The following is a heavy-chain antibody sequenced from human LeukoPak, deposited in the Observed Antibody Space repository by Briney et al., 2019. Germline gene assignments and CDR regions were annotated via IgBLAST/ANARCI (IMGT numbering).Heavy chain of an antibody. CDR2: INPNSGGT. D-gene: IGHD6-19*01. CDR3: AAGSGWYRFDY. CDR1: GYTFTGYY. J-gene: IGHJ4*02. V-gene: IGHV1-2*02. Sequence: ASVKVSCKASGYTFTGYYMHWVRQAPGQGLEWMGWINPNSGGTNYAQKFQGRVTMTRDTSISTAYMELSSLRSEDTAVYFCAAGSGWYRFDYWGQGTLVTVSS.